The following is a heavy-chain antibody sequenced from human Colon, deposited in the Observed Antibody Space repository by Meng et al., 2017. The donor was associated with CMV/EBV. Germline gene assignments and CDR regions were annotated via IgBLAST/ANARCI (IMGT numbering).Heavy chain of an antibody. D-gene: IGHD3-10*01. CDR3: ARGLLL. Sequence: GASVKVSSQASGYTFTRYDINWVRQAAGQGLEWMGWMNPLSGKTAYAQKFQGRVTMTRNTSINVAYMELSSLTSDDTALYYCARGLLLWGQGTLSPSPQ. CDR2: MNPLSGKT. J-gene: IGHJ4*02. CDR1: GYTFTRYD. V-gene: IGHV1-8*01.